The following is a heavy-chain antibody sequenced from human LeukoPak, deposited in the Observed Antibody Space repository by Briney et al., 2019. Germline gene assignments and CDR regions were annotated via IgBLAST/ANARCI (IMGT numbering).Heavy chain of an antibody. D-gene: IGHD3-3*01. Sequence: SAKVSCKASGGTFSSYAISWVRQAPGQGLEWMGGIIPIFGAPNYAQKFQGRVTITADESTSTAYMELSSLRSEDTAVYYCARCYDLWSGYYRWLDPWGQGTLVTVSS. CDR2: IIPIFGAP. J-gene: IGHJ5*02. CDR3: ARCYDLWSGYYRWLDP. V-gene: IGHV1-69*13. CDR1: GGTFSSYA.